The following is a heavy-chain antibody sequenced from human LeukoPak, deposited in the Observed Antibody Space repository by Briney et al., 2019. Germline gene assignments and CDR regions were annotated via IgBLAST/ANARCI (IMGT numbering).Heavy chain of an antibody. Sequence: GESLKISCKGSGYSFTSYWISWVRQMPGKGLEWMGRIDPSGSYTNYSPSFQGHVTISADKSISTAYLQWSSLKASDTAMYYCARGDTAMAPNYYYGMDVWGQGTTVTVSS. CDR2: IDPSGSYT. CDR3: ARGDTAMAPNYYYGMDV. CDR1: GYSFTSYW. V-gene: IGHV5-10-1*01. J-gene: IGHJ6*02. D-gene: IGHD5-18*01.